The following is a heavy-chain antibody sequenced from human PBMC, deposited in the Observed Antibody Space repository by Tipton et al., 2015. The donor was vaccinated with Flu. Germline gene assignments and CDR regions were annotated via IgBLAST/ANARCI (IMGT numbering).Heavy chain of an antibody. Sequence: SLRLSCAASGSTFSAYGMHWVRQAPGKGLDWVAFIRYDGRDKYYADSVKGRFSISRDNSRNTLYLQMNSMRVEDTAVYYCAKDFKTGTYYGEYYYYGMDVWGPGTTVTVSS. CDR3: AKDFKTGTYYGEYYYYGMDV. CDR1: GSTFSAYG. CDR2: IRYDGRDK. D-gene: IGHD2-21*01. J-gene: IGHJ6*02. V-gene: IGHV3-30*02.